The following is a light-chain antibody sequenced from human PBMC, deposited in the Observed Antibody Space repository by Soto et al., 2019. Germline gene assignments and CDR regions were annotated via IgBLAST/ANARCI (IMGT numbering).Light chain of an antibody. CDR3: QQYNSYPWT. J-gene: IGKJ1*01. CDR2: DAS. V-gene: IGKV1-5*01. CDR1: QSISSW. Sequence: DIQMTQSPSTLSASVGDRVTITCRASQSISSWLAWYQQKPGTAPNLLIYDASSLESGVPSRFSGSGSGTESTLTISSLQPDDFATYYCQQYNSYPWTFGQGTKVEIK.